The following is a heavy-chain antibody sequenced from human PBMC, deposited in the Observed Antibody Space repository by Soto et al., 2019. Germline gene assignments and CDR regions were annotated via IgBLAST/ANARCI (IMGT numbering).Heavy chain of an antibody. CDR3: ARDHDYYFDY. J-gene: IGHJ4*02. Sequence: QVQLVQSGAEVKKPGSSVKVSCKASGGTFSSYTISWVRQAPGQGPEWMGRIIPILGIANYEQKFQGRVTITADKSTSTAYMELSSLRSEDTAVYSCARDHDYYFDYWGQGTLVTVSS. CDR2: IIPILGIA. D-gene: IGHD2-21*02. CDR1: GGTFSSYT. V-gene: IGHV1-69*08.